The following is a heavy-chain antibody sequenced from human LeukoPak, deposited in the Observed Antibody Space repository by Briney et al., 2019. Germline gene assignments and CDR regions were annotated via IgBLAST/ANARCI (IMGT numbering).Heavy chain of an antibody. D-gene: IGHD5-18*01. CDR1: GGSISDSNW. Sequence: SETLPLTCAVSGGSISDSNWWNWLRQSPGKGLEWIGKIYQSGSTNYNPSLKNRVTISVDKSKNQFSLNLNSVTAADTAVYYCARHPGTAMGIYALDVWGQGTMVTVSS. J-gene: IGHJ3*01. CDR2: IYQSGST. V-gene: IGHV4-4*02. CDR3: ARHPGTAMGIYALDV.